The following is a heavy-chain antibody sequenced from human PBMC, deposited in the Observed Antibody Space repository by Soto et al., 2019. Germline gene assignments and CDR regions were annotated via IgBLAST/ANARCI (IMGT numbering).Heavy chain of an antibody. J-gene: IGHJ6*03. Sequence: SETLSLTCAVYGGSFSGYYWSWIRQPPGKGLEWIGEINHSGSTNYNPSLKSRVTISVDTSKNQFSLKLSSVTAADTAVYYCARLDYYYYYMDVWGKGTTVTVSS. CDR3: ARLDYYYYYMDV. CDR1: GGSFSGYY. D-gene: IGHD6-6*01. V-gene: IGHV4-34*01. CDR2: INHSGST.